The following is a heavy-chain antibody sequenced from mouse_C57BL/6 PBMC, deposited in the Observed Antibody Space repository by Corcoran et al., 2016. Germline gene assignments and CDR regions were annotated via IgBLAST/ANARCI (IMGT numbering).Heavy chain of an antibody. V-gene: IGHV1-26*01. CDR1: GYTFTDYY. CDR3: AREGLSSYYAMDY. D-gene: IGHD3-3*01. CDR2: INPNNGGT. Sequence: EVRLQQSGPELVKPGASVKISCKASGYTFTDYYMNWVKQSHGKSLEWIGDINPNNGGTSYNQKFKGKATLTVDKSSSTAYMELRSLTSEDSAVYYCAREGLSSYYAMDYWGQGTSVTVSS. J-gene: IGHJ4*01.